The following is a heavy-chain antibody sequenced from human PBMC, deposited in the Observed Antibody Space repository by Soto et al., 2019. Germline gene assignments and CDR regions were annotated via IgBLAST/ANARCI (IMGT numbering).Heavy chain of an antibody. CDR1: GFTFSSYW. J-gene: IGHJ6*02. V-gene: IGHV3-7*01. CDR3: ARVSGYYYYYGMDV. D-gene: IGHD6-25*01. CDR2: IKQDGSEK. Sequence: ESGGGLVQPGGSLRLSCAASGFTFSSYWMSWVRQAPGKGLEWVANIKQDGSEKYYVDSVKGRFTISRDNAKNSLYLQMNSLRAEDTAVYYCARVSGYYYYYGMDVWGQGTTVTVSS.